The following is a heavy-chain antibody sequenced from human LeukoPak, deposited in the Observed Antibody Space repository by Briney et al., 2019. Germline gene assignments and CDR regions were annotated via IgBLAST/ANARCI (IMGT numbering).Heavy chain of an antibody. CDR1: GGSISSGDYY. J-gene: IGHJ3*02. Sequence: SETRSLTCTVSGGSISSGDYYWSWIRQPPGKGLEWIGYIYCSGSTYYNPSLKSRVTISVDTSKNQFSLKLSSVTAADTAVYYCARLSSGLYDAFDIWGQGTMVTVSS. V-gene: IGHV4-30-4*01. CDR3: ARLSSGLYDAFDI. D-gene: IGHD6-19*01. CDR2: IYCSGST.